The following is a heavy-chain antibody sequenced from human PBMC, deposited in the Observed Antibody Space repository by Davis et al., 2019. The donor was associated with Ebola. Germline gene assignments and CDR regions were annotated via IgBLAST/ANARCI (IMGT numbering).Heavy chain of an antibody. CDR3: AREGQQLSFDI. V-gene: IGHV4-61*01. Sequence: PSETLSLTCTVSGVSVSSPTHYWSWIRQPPGRGLEWIGDIYYSGSTSYYPSLNGRVTISVDTSKNQFSLKLSSVTAADTAVYYCAREGQQLSFDIWGQGTMVTVSS. D-gene: IGHD6-13*01. CDR1: GVSVSSPTHY. J-gene: IGHJ3*02. CDR2: IYYSGST.